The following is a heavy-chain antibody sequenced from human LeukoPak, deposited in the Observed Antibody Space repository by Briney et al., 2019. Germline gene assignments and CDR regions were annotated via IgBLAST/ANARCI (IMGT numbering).Heavy chain of an antibody. D-gene: IGHD3-22*01. V-gene: IGHV3-9*01. CDR2: ISWNSGSI. CDR3: AKDIRDYDSSGSLRHGYYYYYGMDV. CDR1: GSTFSNYW. J-gene: IGHJ6*02. Sequence: PGGSLRLSCAASGSTFSNYWMSWVRQAPGKGLEWVSGISWNSGSIGYADSVKGRFTISRDNAKNSLYLQMNSLRAEDTALYYCAKDIRDYDSSGSLRHGYYYYYGMDVWGQGTTVTVSS.